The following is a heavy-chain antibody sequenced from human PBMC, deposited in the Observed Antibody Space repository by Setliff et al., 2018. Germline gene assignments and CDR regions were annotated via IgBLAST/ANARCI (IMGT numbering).Heavy chain of an antibody. Sequence: SETLSLTCTISGGSINNYYWNWIRQSADKGLEWIGRIHSSGTTNYNPSLKSRATISIDKSKNHFSLRVTSVTAADTAVYFCARDPGFRSGTWSLDLWGQGTQVTSPQ. CDR2: IHSSGTT. CDR1: GGSINNYY. CDR3: ARDPGFRSGTWSLDL. J-gene: IGHJ5*02. D-gene: IGHD3-10*01. V-gene: IGHV4-4*07.